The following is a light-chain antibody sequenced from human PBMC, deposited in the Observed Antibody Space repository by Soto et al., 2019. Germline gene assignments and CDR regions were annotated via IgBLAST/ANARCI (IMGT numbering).Light chain of an antibody. CDR2: GAS. CDR3: QQYNSYSRT. Sequence: EMVLTQSPVTLSVSPGERATLSCRASQSVSSNLAWYQHRPGQAPRLLIFGASTRATGVPARFSGGGSGTEFTLTISSLQSEDFATYFCQQYNSYSRTFGQGTKVEVK. V-gene: IGKV3-15*01. CDR1: QSVSSN. J-gene: IGKJ1*01.